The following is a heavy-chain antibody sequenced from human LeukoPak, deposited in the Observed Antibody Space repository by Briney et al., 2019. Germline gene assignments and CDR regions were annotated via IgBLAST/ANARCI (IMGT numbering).Heavy chain of an antibody. J-gene: IGHJ4*02. V-gene: IGHV1-2*02. Sequence: ASVKVSCKTSRYTFTDYYMHWVRPAPGQRPEWMGWINPNSGGTNYAQKFQGRVTMTRDTSISTAYMEVSRLRSDDTAVYYCARGDYGGNLAFDYWGQGTLVTVSS. CDR1: RYTFTDYY. D-gene: IGHD4-23*01. CDR2: INPNSGGT. CDR3: ARGDYGGNLAFDY.